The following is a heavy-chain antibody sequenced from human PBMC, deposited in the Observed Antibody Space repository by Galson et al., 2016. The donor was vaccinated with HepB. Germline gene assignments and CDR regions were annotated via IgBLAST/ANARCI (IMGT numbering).Heavy chain of an antibody. Sequence: SETLSLTCSVSGGSISRSSDSWGWIRQPPGKGLEWIGTIYYSGSTYYNPSLNSRVTISVDTSKNQFSLKVSSVTAADTAVYYCARAVWLPLSGMDVWGQGTLVTVSS. CDR1: GGSISRSSDS. J-gene: IGHJ4*02. CDR2: IYYSGST. CDR3: ARAVWLPLSGMDV. D-gene: IGHD3-10*01. V-gene: IGHV4-39*07.